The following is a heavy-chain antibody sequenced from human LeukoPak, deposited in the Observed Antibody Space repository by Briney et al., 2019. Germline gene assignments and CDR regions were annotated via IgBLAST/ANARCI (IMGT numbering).Heavy chain of an antibody. D-gene: IGHD2-21*01. CDR3: ARPTSHIGSYFDY. Sequence: ASETLSLTCTVSGGSISSSHYYWGWIRQPPGKGLEWIGSISYSGSTYYNPSLKSRVTISMDTSKNQFSLKLSSVTAAATALYYCARPTSHIGSYFDYWGQGALVTVSS. V-gene: IGHV4-39*01. CDR1: GGSISSSHYY. CDR2: ISYSGST. J-gene: IGHJ4*02.